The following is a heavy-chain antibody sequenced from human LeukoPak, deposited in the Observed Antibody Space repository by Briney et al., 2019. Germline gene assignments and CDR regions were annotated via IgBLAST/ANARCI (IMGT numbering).Heavy chain of an antibody. J-gene: IGHJ4*02. V-gene: IGHV3-66*01. CDR2: IYSGGST. CDR3: AIVDTALEYVSITFDY. Sequence: GGSLRLSCAASGFTFSTYSMNWVRQAPGKGLEWVSVIYSGGSTYYADSVKGRFTISRDNSKNTLYLQMNSLRAEDTAVYYCAIVDTALEYVSITFDYWGQGTLVTVSS. CDR1: GFTFSTYS. D-gene: IGHD5-18*01.